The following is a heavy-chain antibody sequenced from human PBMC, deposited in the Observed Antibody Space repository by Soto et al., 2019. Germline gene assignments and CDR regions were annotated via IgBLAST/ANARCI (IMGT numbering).Heavy chain of an antibody. CDR2: IYYSGST. CDR3: ARLPVAVD. D-gene: IGHD6-19*01. V-gene: IGHV4-39*01. J-gene: IGHJ4*02. CDR1: GGSISRSSYY. Sequence: PSETLSLTCTVSGGSISRSSYYWGWVRQPPGKGLEWIGSIYYSGSTFYNPSLKSRVTISVDTSKNQFSLRLTSVTAADTAVYYCARLPVAVDWGQGTLVTVSS.